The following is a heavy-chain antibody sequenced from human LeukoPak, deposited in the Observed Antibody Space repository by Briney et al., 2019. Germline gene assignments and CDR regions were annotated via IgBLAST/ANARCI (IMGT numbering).Heavy chain of an antibody. Sequence: ASVKLSCKASGGTFSSYAISWVRQAPGQGLEWIGGIIRSFGTANYAQKFQGIFTITTDESTSTAYMELSSLRSEDTAVYYCARGYCSSTSCYTPFDYWGQGTLVTVSS. D-gene: IGHD2-2*02. CDR3: ARGYCSSTSCYTPFDY. J-gene: IGHJ4*02. V-gene: IGHV1-69*05. CDR1: GGTFSSYA. CDR2: IIRSFGTA.